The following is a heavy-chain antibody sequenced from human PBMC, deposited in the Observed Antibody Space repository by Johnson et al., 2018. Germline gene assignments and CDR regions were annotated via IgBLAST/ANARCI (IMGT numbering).Heavy chain of an antibody. J-gene: IGHJ3*02. CDR1: GFTFDDYG. D-gene: IGHD6-13*01. Sequence: QLVASGGGVVRPXGSLRLSXAASGFTFDDYGMSWVRQAPGKGLEWVSGINWNGDKTGYADSVKGRFTISRDNAKNSLYLQMNSLRAEDTALYHCARPGSAAGFYDAFDIWGQGTMVTVSS. CDR3: ARPGSAAGFYDAFDI. CDR2: INWNGDKT. V-gene: IGHV3-20*01.